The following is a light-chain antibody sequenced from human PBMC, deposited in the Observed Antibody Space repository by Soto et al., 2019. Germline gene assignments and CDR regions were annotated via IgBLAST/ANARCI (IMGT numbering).Light chain of an antibody. J-gene: IGKJ1*01. CDR1: QRVSSSY. V-gene: IGKV3-20*01. Sequence: EIVLTQSPGTLSLSPGERATRSCRASQRVSSSYLAWYQQKVGQAPRHLIYAASSRATGVPDRFSGSGSGTDFALAISSLEPEDFAVYYCQQYVTSPPWTFGQGTKVEV. CDR3: QQYVTSPPWT. CDR2: AAS.